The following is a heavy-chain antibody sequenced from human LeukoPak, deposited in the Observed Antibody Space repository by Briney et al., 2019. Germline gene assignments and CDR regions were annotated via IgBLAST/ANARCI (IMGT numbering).Heavy chain of an antibody. J-gene: IGHJ6*02. CDR1: DYTFTNYG. Sequence: ASVKVSCKASDYTFTNYGVSWVRQAPGQGLEWMGWISAYNGKTYYAQKFQGRVTVTTDTSTSTAYMDLRSLRSDDTAVYYCARDDFCSGGSCYSGSSYYYYGMDVWGQGTTVTVSS. CDR3: ARDDFCSGGSCYSGSSYYYYGMDV. D-gene: IGHD2-15*01. V-gene: IGHV1-18*01. CDR2: ISAYNGKT.